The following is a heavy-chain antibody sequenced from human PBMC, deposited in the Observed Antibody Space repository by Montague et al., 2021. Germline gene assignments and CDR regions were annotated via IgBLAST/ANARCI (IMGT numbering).Heavy chain of an antibody. Sequence: SETLSLTCTVSGGSISGCRSWIRQPPETGLEWLGYIYYTGTAKYNPSLRSRVTISVDTSKNQFSLKLSSVTAADTAVYYCARVDDHGHSDYWGQGTLVTVSS. CDR3: ARVDDHGHSDY. CDR1: GGSISGC. D-gene: IGHD1-1*01. CDR2: IYYTGTA. V-gene: IGHV4-59*12. J-gene: IGHJ4*02.